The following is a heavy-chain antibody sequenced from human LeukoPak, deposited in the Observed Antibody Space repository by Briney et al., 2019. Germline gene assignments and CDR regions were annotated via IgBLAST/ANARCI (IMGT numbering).Heavy chain of an antibody. D-gene: IGHD4-17*01. CDR1: GGSISSGGYY. CDR2: IYYSGNT. V-gene: IGHV4-31*03. CDR3: ARDYGQNFDY. Sequence: SETLSLTCTVSGGSISSGGYYWSWIRQHPGKGLEWIGYIYYSGNTYYNPSLKSRVTISVDTSKNQFSLKLSSVTAADTAVYYCARDYGQNFDYWGQGTLVTVSS. J-gene: IGHJ4*02.